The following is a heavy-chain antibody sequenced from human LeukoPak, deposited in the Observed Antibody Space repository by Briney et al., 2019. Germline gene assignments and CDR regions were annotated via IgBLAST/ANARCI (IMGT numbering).Heavy chain of an antibody. Sequence: GGSLRLSCAAFGFTFSNYAMSWVRQAPGKGLVWVSRINSDGSSTSYADSVKGRFTISRDNAKNTLYLQMNSLRAEDTAVYYCASPSASWGQGTLVTVSS. CDR1: GFTFSNYA. CDR2: INSDGSST. CDR3: ASPSAS. J-gene: IGHJ4*02. V-gene: IGHV3-74*01.